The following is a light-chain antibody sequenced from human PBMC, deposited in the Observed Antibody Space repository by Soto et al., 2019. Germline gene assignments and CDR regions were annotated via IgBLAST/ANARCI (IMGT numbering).Light chain of an antibody. J-gene: IGKJ1*01. CDR1: QSISRY. V-gene: IGKV1-39*01. CDR3: QQTDSIPRA. Sequence: DIQMTQSPSSLSAFVGDRVTITCRATQSISRYLNRYQQKPGKAPKLLIYAASSLQSGVPSRFSGSGSGTDFTLTIRSLQPEDSATYYCQQTDSIPRAFGQGTKVEIK. CDR2: AAS.